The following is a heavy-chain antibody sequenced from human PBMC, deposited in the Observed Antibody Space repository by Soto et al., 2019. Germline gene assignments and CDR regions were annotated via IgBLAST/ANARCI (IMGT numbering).Heavy chain of an antibody. V-gene: IGHV3-30-3*01. J-gene: IGHJ4*02. CDR2: VSFDGSNK. D-gene: IGHD6-13*01. Sequence: GGSLRLSCAASGFPFSTHAMHWVRPAPGKGLECVAIVSFDGSNKYYADSVKGRFTISRDNSKNTLYLQMSGLTPEDTAFYYCARDQTGITTAGGGRIDHWGQGTLVTVSS. CDR1: GFPFSTHA. CDR3: ARDQTGITTAGGGRIDH.